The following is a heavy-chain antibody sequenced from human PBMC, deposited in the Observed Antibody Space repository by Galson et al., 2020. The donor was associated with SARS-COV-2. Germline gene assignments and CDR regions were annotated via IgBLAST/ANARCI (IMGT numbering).Heavy chain of an antibody. CDR2: INFGGAT. CDR1: GGSFNGYS. V-gene: IGHV4-34*01. CDR3: TRGRQGVVPSPVLGLGPFYSYYYMDV. Sequence: SQTLSLTCAVYGGSFNGYSWTWIRQAPGKGLEWIGEINFGGATNYSPSLKSRVTLSVDTSKSQFSLKLTSVTAAATALYYCTRGRQGVVPSPVLGLGPFYSYYYMDVWGKGTTVTVSS. D-gene: IGHD3-3*01. J-gene: IGHJ6*03.